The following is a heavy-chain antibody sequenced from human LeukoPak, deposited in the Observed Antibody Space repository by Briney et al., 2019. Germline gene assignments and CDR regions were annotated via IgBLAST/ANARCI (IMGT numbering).Heavy chain of an antibody. CDR1: GGSISGYY. CDR3: AREGTGMWHWFDP. CDR2: IHHMGGT. V-gene: IGHV4-59*01. D-gene: IGHD1-14*01. J-gene: IGHJ5*02. Sequence: SETLSLTCTVSGGSISGYYWSWIRQPPGKGLQWIGYIHHMGGTNYNPSLESRVTISVDTSKDQSSLKLKSVTAADTAVYYCAREGTGMWHWFDPWGQGTLVTVSS.